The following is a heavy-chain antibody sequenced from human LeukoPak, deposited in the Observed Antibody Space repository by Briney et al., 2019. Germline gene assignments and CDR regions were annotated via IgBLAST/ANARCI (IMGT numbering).Heavy chain of an antibody. V-gene: IGHV1-24*01. J-gene: IGHJ6*03. CDR1: GYTLTELS. Sequence: GESLKISCKGSGYTLTELSMHWVRQAPGKGLEWMGGFDPEDGETMYAQKFQGRVTMTEDTSTDTAYMELSSLRSEDTAVYYCATIEGRTPGLYDYYYMDVWGKGTTVTVSS. D-gene: IGHD2/OR15-2a*01. CDR3: ATIEGRTPGLYDYYYMDV. CDR2: FDPEDGET.